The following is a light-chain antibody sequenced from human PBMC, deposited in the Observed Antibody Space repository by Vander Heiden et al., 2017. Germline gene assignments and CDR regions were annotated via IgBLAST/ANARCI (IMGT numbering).Light chain of an antibody. CDR3: QQYDFAPYT. CDR1: RNLLYDGDNKNY. J-gene: IGKJ2*01. V-gene: IGKV4-1*01. Sequence: DIVMTQSPDSLAVSLGERATINCKSSRNLLYDGDNKNYLGWYQQKAGQPPKLLLYWASTRESGVPSRFSGSGSETDFTLTISSLQAEDVAVYYCQQYDFAPYTFGQGTKVEIK. CDR2: WAS.